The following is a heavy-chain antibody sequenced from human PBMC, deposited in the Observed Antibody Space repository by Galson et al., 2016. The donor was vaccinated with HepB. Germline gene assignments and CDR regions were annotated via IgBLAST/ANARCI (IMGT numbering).Heavy chain of an antibody. CDR2: INAGNGDT. CDR1: GYTFSSYA. V-gene: IGHV1-3*01. D-gene: IGHD5-12*01. Sequence: SVKVSCKASGYTFSSYAFHWVRRAPGQRLEWMGRINAGNGDTKYSQNFQGRVTTTVDTSASTAYMELSSLRSKDTAVYYCASVGYGGWFDPWGQGTLVTVSS. CDR3: ASVGYGGWFDP. J-gene: IGHJ5*02.